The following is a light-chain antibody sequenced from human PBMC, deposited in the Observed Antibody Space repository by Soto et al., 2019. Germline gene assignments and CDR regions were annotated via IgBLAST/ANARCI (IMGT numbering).Light chain of an antibody. CDR3: HSRA. CDR2: DAP. Sequence: DIQLTQTPSTLSASVGDEVTITCRASQTISRWLAWYQQKPGRAPKLLIYDAPTLESGVPSRFSGSGSETEFTLTISRLQPDDFATYFCHSRAFGQGTRLE. V-gene: IGKV1-5*01. CDR1: QTISRW. J-gene: IGKJ5*01.